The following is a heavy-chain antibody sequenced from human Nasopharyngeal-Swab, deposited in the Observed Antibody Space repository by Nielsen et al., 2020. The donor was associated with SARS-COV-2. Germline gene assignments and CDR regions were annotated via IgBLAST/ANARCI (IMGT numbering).Heavy chain of an antibody. D-gene: IGHD6-6*01. Sequence: SVQVSCKASGGIFSSYAISWVRHDAGQGLEWMGGIIPIFGTANYAQKFQRRVTITADESTSTAYMELSSLRSEDTAVYYCARRPYSSSSGDYYYGMDVWGQGTTVTVSS. CDR2: IIPIFGTA. V-gene: IGHV1-69*13. CDR1: GGIFSSYA. J-gene: IGHJ6*02. CDR3: ARRPYSSSSGDYYYGMDV.